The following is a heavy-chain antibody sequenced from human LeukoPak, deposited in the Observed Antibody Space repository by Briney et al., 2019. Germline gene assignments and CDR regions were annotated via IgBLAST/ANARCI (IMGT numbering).Heavy chain of an antibody. CDR3: ARGMVRGVNWFDP. D-gene: IGHD3-10*01. J-gene: IGHJ5*02. CDR1: GFTFNSYA. V-gene: IGHV3-23*01. Sequence: GGSLRLSCAASGFTFNSYAMSWVRQAPGKGLEWVSAISGSGGNTYYADSVKGRFTISRDNSKNTLFLQMNSLRAEDTAVYYCARGMVRGVNWFDPWGQGTLVTVSS. CDR2: ISGSGGNT.